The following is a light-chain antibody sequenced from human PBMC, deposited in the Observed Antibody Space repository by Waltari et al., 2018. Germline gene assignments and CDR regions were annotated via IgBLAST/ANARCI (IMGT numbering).Light chain of an antibody. J-gene: IGLJ3*02. Sequence: QSALTQPASVSGSPGQSITISCTGTSNDLGLYDYVSWYQQYPGKAPKLIIYDVSNRPSGVSNRFSGSKSGNTASLTISGLQAEDEADYYCSSYSRSSTLVVFGGGAKLTV. CDR2: DVS. CDR1: SNDLGLYDY. V-gene: IGLV2-14*01. CDR3: SSYSRSSTLVV.